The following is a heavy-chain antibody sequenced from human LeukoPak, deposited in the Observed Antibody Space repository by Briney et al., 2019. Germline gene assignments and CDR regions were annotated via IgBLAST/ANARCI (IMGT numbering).Heavy chain of an antibody. D-gene: IGHD2-2*02. V-gene: IGHV4-34*01. J-gene: IGHJ6*03. Sequence: SETLSLTCAVYGGSFSGYYWSWIRQPPGKGLEWIGEINHSGSTNYNPSLKSRVTISVDTSKNQFSPKLSSVNAADTAVYYCARVRYCSSTSCYRFYYYYYYMDVWGKGTTVTVSS. CDR3: ARVRYCSSTSCYRFYYYYYYMDV. CDR1: GGSFSGYY. CDR2: INHSGST.